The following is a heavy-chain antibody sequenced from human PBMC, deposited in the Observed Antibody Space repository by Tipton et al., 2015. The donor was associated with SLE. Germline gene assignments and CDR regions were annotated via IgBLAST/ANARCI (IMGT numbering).Heavy chain of an antibody. V-gene: IGHV4-39*07. D-gene: IGHD6-19*01. CDR1: GGSISSHY. CDR3: ARGKGSSSGWPWYFDL. CDR2: IYYSGST. Sequence: TLSLTCTVSGGSISSHYWGWIRQPPGKGLEWIGSIYYSGSTYYNPSLKSRVTISVDTSKNQFSLKLSSVTAADTAVYYCARGKGSSSGWPWYFDLWGRGTLVIVSS. J-gene: IGHJ2*01.